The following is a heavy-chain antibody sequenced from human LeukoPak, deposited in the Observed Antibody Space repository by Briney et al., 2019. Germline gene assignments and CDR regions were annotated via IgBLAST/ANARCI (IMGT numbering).Heavy chain of an antibody. CDR3: ARAYYGSGSYDY. V-gene: IGHV4-38-2*02. CDR2: INHSGST. D-gene: IGHD3-10*01. CDR1: GYSISSGYY. J-gene: IGHJ4*02. Sequence: SETLSLTCTVSGYSISSGYYWSWIRQPPGKGLEWIGEINHSGSTNYNPSLKSRVTISVDTSKNQFSLKLSSVTAADTAVYYCARAYYGSGSYDYWGQGTLVTVSS.